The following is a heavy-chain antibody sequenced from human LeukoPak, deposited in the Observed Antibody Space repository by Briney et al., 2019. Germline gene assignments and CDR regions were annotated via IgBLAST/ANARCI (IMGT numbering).Heavy chain of an antibody. D-gene: IGHD1-26*01. CDR1: GFTFSSYA. J-gene: IGHJ4*02. CDR2: ISYDGSNK. CDR3: ASEVGATPLFDY. V-gene: IGHV3-30-3*01. Sequence: PGGSLRLSCAASGFTFSSYAMHWVRQAPGKGLEWVAVISYDGSNKYYADSVKGRFTISRDNSKNTLYLQMNSLRAEDTAVYYCASEVGATPLFDYWGQGTLVTVSS.